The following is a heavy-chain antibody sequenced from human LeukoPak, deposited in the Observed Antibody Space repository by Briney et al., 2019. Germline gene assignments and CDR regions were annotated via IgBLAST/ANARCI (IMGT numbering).Heavy chain of an antibody. CDR2: IYYRGFT. V-gene: IGHV4-39*07. CDR3: GRIVNYYDTGVRMGHDY. CDR1: GGSVSSDVYY. Sequence: SETLSLTCTVSGGSVSSDVYYWGWIRQPLGRGLEWIGSIYYRGFTNYNPSLKSRLTISLDTSKNQFSLKLTSVTAADTAVYYCGRIVNYYDTGVRMGHDYWGQGTPVTASS. D-gene: IGHD3-22*01. J-gene: IGHJ4*02.